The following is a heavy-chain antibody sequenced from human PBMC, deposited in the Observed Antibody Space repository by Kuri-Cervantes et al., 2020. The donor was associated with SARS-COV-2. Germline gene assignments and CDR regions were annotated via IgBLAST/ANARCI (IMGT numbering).Heavy chain of an antibody. CDR3: ARVSKAARPSAWFDP. CDR2: MNPNSGNT. Sequence: ASVKVSCKASGYTFTSYDINWVRQATGQGLEWMGWMNPNSGNTGYAQKFQGRVTITADESTSTAYMELSRLRSDDTAVYYCARVSKAARPSAWFDPWGQGTLVTVSS. D-gene: IGHD6-6*01. CDR1: GYTFTSYD. J-gene: IGHJ5*02. V-gene: IGHV1-8*03.